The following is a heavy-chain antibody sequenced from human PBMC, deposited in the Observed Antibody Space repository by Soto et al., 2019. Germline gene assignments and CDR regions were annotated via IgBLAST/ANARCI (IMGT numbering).Heavy chain of an antibody. CDR3: ATNYYDSSGSGAFDI. J-gene: IGHJ3*02. CDR1: GYTLTELS. Sequence: ASVKVSCKVSGYTLTELSMHWVRQAPGKGLEWMGGFDPEDGETINAQKFQGRVTMTEDTSTDTAYMELSSLRSEDTAVYYCATNYYDSSGSGAFDIWGQGTMVTVSS. CDR2: FDPEDGET. V-gene: IGHV1-24*01. D-gene: IGHD3-22*01.